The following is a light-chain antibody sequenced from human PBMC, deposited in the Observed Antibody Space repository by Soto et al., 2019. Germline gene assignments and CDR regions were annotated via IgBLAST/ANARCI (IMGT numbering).Light chain of an antibody. CDR3: QQYNDWPET. CDR2: GAS. V-gene: IGKV3-15*01. Sequence: EIVMTQSPATLSVSPGERATLSCRASQSVGSNLARYQHKPGQAPRLLIYGASTGATGVPARFSGSGSGTEFTLTISSLQSDDCAVFYCQQYNDWPETFGQGTKVDIK. CDR1: QSVGSN. J-gene: IGKJ1*01.